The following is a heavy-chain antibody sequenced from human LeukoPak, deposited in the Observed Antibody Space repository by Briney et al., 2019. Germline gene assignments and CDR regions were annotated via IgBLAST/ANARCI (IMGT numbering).Heavy chain of an antibody. CDR3: AKGDCSSTSCPGFDY. J-gene: IGHJ4*02. Sequence: GGSLRLSCAASGFTFDDYAMHWVRQAPGKGLEWVSGISWNSGSIGYADSVKGRFTISRDNAKNSLYLQMNSLRAEDTALYYCAKGDCSSTSCPGFDYWGKGTLVTVSS. CDR1: GFTFDDYA. CDR2: ISWNSGSI. D-gene: IGHD2-2*01. V-gene: IGHV3-9*01.